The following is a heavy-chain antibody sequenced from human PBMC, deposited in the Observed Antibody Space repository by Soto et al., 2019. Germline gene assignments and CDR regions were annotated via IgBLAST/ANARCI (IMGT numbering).Heavy chain of an antibody. Sequence: ASVKVSCKTSGYIFVDYAMHCVRQAPGQRPEWMGWIHAGNGDTRYSQKFQGRFTITRDTSASTVYMDLSSLRSEDTAVYYCARELPTTHYFDSWGQGALVT. CDR3: ARELPTTHYFDS. V-gene: IGHV1-3*01. CDR1: GYIFVDYA. CDR2: IHAGNGDT. D-gene: IGHD4-4*01. J-gene: IGHJ4*02.